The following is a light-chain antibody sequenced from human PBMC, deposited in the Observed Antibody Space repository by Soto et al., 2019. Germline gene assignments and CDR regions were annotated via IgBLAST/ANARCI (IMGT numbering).Light chain of an antibody. CDR2: DVS. V-gene: IGLV2-14*02. CDR3: SSYTNTSTLV. Sequence: QSVLTQPASVSGSPGQSITISCTGTSSDVGAYNLVSWYQQHPGRAPKLFIFDVSDRPSGVSDRFSGSKSGNTASLTISGLRAEDEASYYCSSYTNTSTLVFGGGTKVTVL. CDR1: SSDVGAYNL. J-gene: IGLJ3*02.